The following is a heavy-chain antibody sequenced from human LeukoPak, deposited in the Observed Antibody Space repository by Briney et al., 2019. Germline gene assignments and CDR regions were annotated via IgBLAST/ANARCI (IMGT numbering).Heavy chain of an antibody. D-gene: IGHD6-13*01. Sequence: ASVKVSCKASGYTFTGYYMHWVRQAPGQGLEWMGWINPNSGGTNYAQKFQGRVTMTRDTSISTAYMELSRLRSDDTAVYYCARAWGDRIAAAGTYYYYYYGMDVWGQGTTVTVSS. J-gene: IGHJ6*02. CDR1: GYTFTGYY. V-gene: IGHV1-2*02. CDR2: INPNSGGT. CDR3: ARAWGDRIAAAGTYYYYYYGMDV.